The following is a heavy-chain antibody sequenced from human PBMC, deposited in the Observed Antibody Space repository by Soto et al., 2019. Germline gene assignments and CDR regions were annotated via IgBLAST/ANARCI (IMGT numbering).Heavy chain of an antibody. V-gene: IGHV3-23*01. CDR3: AKVPFYYYDSSGYPDY. J-gene: IGHJ4*02. CDR1: GFTFSRYA. CDR2: ISGSGGST. D-gene: IGHD3-22*01. Sequence: PGGSLRLSCAAAGFTFSRYAMSWVRQAPGKGLEWVSAISGSGGSTYYADSVKGRFTISRDNSKNTLYLQMNSLRAEDTAVYYCAKVPFYYYDSSGYPDYWGQGTLVTVSS.